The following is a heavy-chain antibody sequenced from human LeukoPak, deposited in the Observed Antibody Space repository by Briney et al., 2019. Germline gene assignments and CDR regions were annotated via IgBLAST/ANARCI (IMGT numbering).Heavy chain of an antibody. CDR2: IYYSGST. V-gene: IGHV4-39*01. J-gene: IGHJ4*02. CDR3: ARLGGYSSSWPLDY. CDR1: GGSISSSSYY. D-gene: IGHD6-13*01. Sequence: PSETLSLTCTVPGGSISSSSYYWGWIRQPPGKGLEWIGSIYYSGSTYYNPSLKSRVTISVDTSKNQFSLKLSSVTAADTAVYYCARLGGYSSSWPLDYWGQGTLVTVSS.